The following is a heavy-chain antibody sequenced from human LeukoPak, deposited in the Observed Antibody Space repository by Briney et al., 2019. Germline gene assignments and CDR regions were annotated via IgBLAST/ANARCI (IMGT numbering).Heavy chain of an antibody. Sequence: AGAPRQISCDSAVSFTTCWLHGGRHALREKLAWVARMNSDASSTSYADSVKGRFTISRDNAKKTLYLQMNSLRAEDTAVYYCARGSDYGGPLRGQGTLVTVSP. V-gene: IGHV3-74*01. CDR1: AVSFTTCW. J-gene: IGHJ4*02. CDR3: ARGSDYGGPL. D-gene: IGHD4-23*01. CDR2: MNSDASST.